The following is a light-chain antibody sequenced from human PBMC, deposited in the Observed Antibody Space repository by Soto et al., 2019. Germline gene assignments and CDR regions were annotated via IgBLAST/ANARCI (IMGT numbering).Light chain of an antibody. J-gene: IGLJ3*02. Sequence: QSVLTQSPSASASLGASVKLTCTLSSGYSTYAIAWHRQQSEKGPRFLMKINYDGTHSKGDGFFDRFSGSSSGAERHLTISSLQSEDEADYYCQSLGTGIQVFGGGTKLTVL. CDR2: INYDGTH. CDR1: SGYSTYA. CDR3: QSLGTGIQV. V-gene: IGLV4-69*01.